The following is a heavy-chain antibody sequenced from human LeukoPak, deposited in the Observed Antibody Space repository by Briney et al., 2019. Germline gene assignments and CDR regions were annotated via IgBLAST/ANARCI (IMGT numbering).Heavy chain of an antibody. CDR1: GFTFSSYW. Sequence: GGSLRLSCAASGFTFSSYWMHWVRQAPGKGLVWVSRINSDGSSTSYADSVKGRFTIPRDNAKNTLYLQMNSLRAEDTAVYYCARDRGSSGWPYYYYYGMDVWGQGTTVTVSS. D-gene: IGHD6-19*01. CDR2: INSDGSST. J-gene: IGHJ6*02. V-gene: IGHV3-74*01. CDR3: ARDRGSSGWPYYYYYGMDV.